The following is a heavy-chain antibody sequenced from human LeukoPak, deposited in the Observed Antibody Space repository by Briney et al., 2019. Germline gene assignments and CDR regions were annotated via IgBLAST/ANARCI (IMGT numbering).Heavy chain of an antibody. V-gene: IGHV4-39*07. J-gene: IGHJ1*01. CDR3: ARVIMAIAVAGPRYFQH. D-gene: IGHD6-19*01. CDR1: GGSISSSSYY. Sequence: PSETLSLTCTVSGGSISSSSYYWGWIRQPPGKGLEWIGSIYYSGSTYYNPSLKSRVTISVDTSKNQFSLKLSSVTAADTAVYYCARVIMAIAVAGPRYFQHWGQGTLVTVSS. CDR2: IYYSGST.